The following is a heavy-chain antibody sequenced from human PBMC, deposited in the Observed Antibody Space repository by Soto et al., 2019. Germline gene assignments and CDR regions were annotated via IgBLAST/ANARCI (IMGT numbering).Heavy chain of an antibody. Sequence: GGSLRLSCAASGFTFSDHYMDWVRQAPGKGLEWVGRTRNKANSYTTEYAASVKGRFTISRDDSKNSLYLQMNSLKTEDTAVYYCARGLGYFDLWGRGTLVTVSS. D-gene: IGHD7-27*01. CDR2: TRNKANSYTT. CDR3: ARGLGYFDL. CDR1: GFTFSDHY. V-gene: IGHV3-72*01. J-gene: IGHJ2*01.